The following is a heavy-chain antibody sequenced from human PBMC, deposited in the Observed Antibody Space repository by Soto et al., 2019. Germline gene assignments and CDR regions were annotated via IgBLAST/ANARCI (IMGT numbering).Heavy chain of an antibody. Sequence: SQTLSLTCAISGDSVSSNTASWNWIRQSPSRGLEWLGRTYFRSKWYNDYAVSVKSRIIINPDTSNNQFSLQLNSVTPEDTAVYFCAKGDNLGPKTGYAFDPWGQGVMVTVSS. V-gene: IGHV6-1*01. CDR3: AKGDNLGPKTGYAFDP. J-gene: IGHJ5*02. CDR1: GDSVSSNTAS. CDR2: TYFRSKWYN. D-gene: IGHD5-12*01.